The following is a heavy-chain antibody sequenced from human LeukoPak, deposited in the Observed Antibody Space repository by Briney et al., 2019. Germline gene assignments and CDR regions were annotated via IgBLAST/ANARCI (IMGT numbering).Heavy chain of an antibody. CDR3: ARDYGRESGFFDY. CDR1: GGTFSSYA. CDR2: IIPIFGTA. Sequence: ASVKVSCKASGGTFSSYAISWVRQAPGQGLEWMGGIIPIFGTANYAQKFQGRVTITADESTSTAYMELSSLRSEDTAVYYCARDYGRESGFFDYWGQGTLVTVSS. V-gene: IGHV1-69*13. J-gene: IGHJ4*02. D-gene: IGHD5-12*01.